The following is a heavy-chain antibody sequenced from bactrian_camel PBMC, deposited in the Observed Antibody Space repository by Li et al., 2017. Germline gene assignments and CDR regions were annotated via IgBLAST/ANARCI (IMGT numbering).Heavy chain of an antibody. Sequence: HVQLVESGGGLVQPGGSLRLSCAASGFTFSSYAMSWVRQPPGKGLEWVSSIGFGRGSISYTDSVKDRFTVSKDNGENTLYLQMNSLKPEDTALYYCATDILFGNAGQGTQVTVS. J-gene: IGHJ4*01. CDR1: GFTFSSYA. V-gene: IGHV3-2*01. D-gene: IGHD1*01. CDR2: IGFGRGSI.